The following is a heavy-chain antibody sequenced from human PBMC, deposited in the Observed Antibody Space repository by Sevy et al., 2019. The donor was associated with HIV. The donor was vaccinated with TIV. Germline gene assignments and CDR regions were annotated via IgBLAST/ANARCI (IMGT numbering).Heavy chain of an antibody. Sequence: ASVKVSCKASGYTFTGDYLHWVRQAPGQGLEWMGRVYPNSGGTNYAQKFQDRVTMTRDTCVSTAYMVLNRLRSDETAVNYLAKDAGGGTTNSGMDVWGQGTTVTVSS. V-gene: IGHV1-2*06. CDR3: AKDAGGGTTNSGMDV. CDR2: VYPNSGGT. CDR1: GYTFTGDY. J-gene: IGHJ6*02. D-gene: IGHD1-7*01.